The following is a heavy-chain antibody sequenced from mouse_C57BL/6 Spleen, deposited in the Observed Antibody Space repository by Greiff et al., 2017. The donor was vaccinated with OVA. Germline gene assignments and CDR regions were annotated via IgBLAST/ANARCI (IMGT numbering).Heavy chain of an antibody. D-gene: IGHD1-1*01. CDR1: GYTFTSYW. CDR2: IYPGSGST. Sequence: VQLQQPGAELVKPGASVKMSCKASGYTFTSYWITWVKQRPGQGLEWIGDIYPGSGSTNYNEKFKSKATLTVDTSSSTAYMQLSSLTSEDSAVYYCARRGTTVVHYWYFDVWGTGTTVTVSS. V-gene: IGHV1-55*01. CDR3: ARRGTTVVHYWYFDV. J-gene: IGHJ1*03.